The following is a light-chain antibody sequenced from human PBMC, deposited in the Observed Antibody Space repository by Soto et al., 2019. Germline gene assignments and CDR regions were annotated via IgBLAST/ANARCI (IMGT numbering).Light chain of an antibody. J-gene: IGKJ1*01. Sequence: DIQMTQSPSSLSASVGDRVTITCRASQSISSYLNWYQQKPGKAPKLLIYGASNRATGVSARFSGSGSGTEFTLTISSLQPDDFATYYCQQYNSYSQTFGQGTKVDIK. CDR1: QSISSY. CDR2: GAS. V-gene: IGKV1-5*01. CDR3: QQYNSYSQT.